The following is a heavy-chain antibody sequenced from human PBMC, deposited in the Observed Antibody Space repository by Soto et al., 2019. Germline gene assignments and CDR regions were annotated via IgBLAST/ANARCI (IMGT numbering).Heavy chain of an antibody. CDR1: GGSITNDNYY. J-gene: IGHJ5*02. Sequence: LSLTCTVSGGSITNDNYYGSWISQPPVECLEWSAYIYYSGSAYYNPSLKIPVIMSLDTSKRQFSRNLLGVSAADTAVYYCVTCFGSGRNWFDPWGQGTLVTVSS. V-gene: IGHV4-30-4*01. CDR2: IYYSGSA. CDR3: VTCFGSGRNWFDP. D-gene: IGHD3-10*01.